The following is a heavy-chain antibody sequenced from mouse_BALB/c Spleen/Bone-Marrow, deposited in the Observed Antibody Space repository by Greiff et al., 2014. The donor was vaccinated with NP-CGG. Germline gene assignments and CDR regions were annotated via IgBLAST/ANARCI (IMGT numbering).Heavy chain of an antibody. V-gene: IGHV1S130*01. D-gene: IGHD1-1*01. CDR2: IHPNSGNT. Sequence: QVQLKESGSVLVKPGASVKLSCKASGYTFTSSWMHWAKQRPGQGLAWIGEIHPNSGNTNYNEKFKGKATLTVDTSSSTAYVDLSSLTSEDSAVYYCANYYGSSSYWGQGTTLTVSS. CDR1: GYTFTSSW. J-gene: IGHJ2*01. CDR3: ANYYGSSSY.